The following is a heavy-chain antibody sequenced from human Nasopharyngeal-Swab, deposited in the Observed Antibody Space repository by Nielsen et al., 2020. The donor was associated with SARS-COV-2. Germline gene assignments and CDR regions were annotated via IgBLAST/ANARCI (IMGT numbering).Heavy chain of an antibody. V-gene: IGHV4-59*12. J-gene: IGHJ5*02. CDR1: GDSIISYY. Sequence: GSLRLSCSVSGDSIISYYWSWIRQPPGKGLEWIGYMYYSGSTSHNPSLKSRVTISVDTSKNQISLKLTSVTAADTAVYYCARESGGDSGWFDPWGQGTLVIVSS. CDR3: ARESGGDSGWFDP. CDR2: MYYSGST. D-gene: IGHD5-12*01.